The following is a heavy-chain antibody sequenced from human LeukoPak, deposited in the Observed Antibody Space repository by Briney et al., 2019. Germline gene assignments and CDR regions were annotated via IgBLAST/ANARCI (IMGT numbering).Heavy chain of an antibody. J-gene: IGHJ4*02. Sequence: GGSLRLSCATSGFTFSTSGMHWVRQAPGKGLEWVAFIRYDGSNKYHADSVKGRFTVSRDNSKNTLFLQMSSLRDEDTAVYYCARGSTVVVVITPDYWGQGTLVTVSS. CDR3: ARGSTVVVVITPDY. CDR2: IRYDGSNK. D-gene: IGHD3-22*01. V-gene: IGHV3-30*02. CDR1: GFTFSTSG.